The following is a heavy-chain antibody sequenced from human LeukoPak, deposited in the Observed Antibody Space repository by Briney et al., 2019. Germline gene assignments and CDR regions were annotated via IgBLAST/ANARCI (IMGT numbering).Heavy chain of an antibody. CDR2: IYYSGST. CDR1: GGSISSYY. CDR3: ARSITMIVVPKGPAFDI. Sequence: SETLSLTCTVSGGSISSYYWSWMRQPPGKGLECVGYIYYSGSTNYNPSLKSRVTISVDTSKNQFSLKLSSVTAADTAVYYCARSITMIVVPKGPAFDIWGQGTMVTVSS. V-gene: IGHV4-59*08. D-gene: IGHD3-22*01. J-gene: IGHJ3*02.